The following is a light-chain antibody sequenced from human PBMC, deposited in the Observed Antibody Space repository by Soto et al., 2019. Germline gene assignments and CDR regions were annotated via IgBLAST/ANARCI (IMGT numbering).Light chain of an antibody. Sequence: QSVLTQPASVSGSPGQSITISCTRTSSDVGSYNLVSWYQQHPGKAPKLMIYEVSKRPSGVSNRFSGSKSGNTASLTISGLQAEDEADYYCCSYAGSSTWVFGGGTKVTVL. J-gene: IGLJ3*02. CDR3: CSYAGSSTWV. CDR1: SSDVGSYNL. CDR2: EVS. V-gene: IGLV2-23*02.